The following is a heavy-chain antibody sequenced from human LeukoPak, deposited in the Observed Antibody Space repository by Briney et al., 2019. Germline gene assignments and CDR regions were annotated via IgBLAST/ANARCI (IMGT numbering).Heavy chain of an antibody. Sequence: GGSLRLSCEASGFAFANYDMTWVRQAPGKGLNWVATISTTGRDTNYADSVRGRCTISRDNSKNTLYLLLDSLRADDTALYYCAKDRSGFGASDYWGQGTLVTVSS. V-gene: IGHV3-23*01. CDR2: ISTTGRDT. J-gene: IGHJ4*02. CDR3: AKDRSGFGASDY. CDR1: GFAFANYD. D-gene: IGHD3-10*01.